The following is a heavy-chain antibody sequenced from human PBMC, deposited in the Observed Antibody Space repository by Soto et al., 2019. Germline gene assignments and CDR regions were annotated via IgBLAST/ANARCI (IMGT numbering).Heavy chain of an antibody. V-gene: IGHV4-30-4*08. D-gene: IGHD6-6*01. J-gene: IGHJ6*01. CDR3: ARDVDLVLGGLDV. CDR1: GGSIRRGDYY. Sequence: QVQLQESGPGLVKPSQTLSLTCTVSGGSIRRGDYYWSWIRQPPGKGLERLGYIHNSRATCYNPSPTSPLIISIDASKSQFSLKVTSVTAADTAVYYCARDVDLVLGGLDVWGQGITVTVSS. CDR2: IHNSRAT.